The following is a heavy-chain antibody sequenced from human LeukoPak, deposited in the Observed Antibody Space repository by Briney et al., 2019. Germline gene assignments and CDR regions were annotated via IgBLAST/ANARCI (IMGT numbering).Heavy chain of an antibody. D-gene: IGHD5-24*01. CDR2: IYYSGST. CDR1: GGSISSGDYY. Sequence: SQTLSLTCTVSGGSISSGDYYWSWIRQPPGKGLEWIGYIYYSGSTYYNPSLKSRVTISVDTSKNQFSLKLSSVTAADTAVYYCARWVESTNYYYMDVWGKGTTVTVSS. J-gene: IGHJ6*03. CDR3: ARWVESTNYYYMDV. V-gene: IGHV4-30-4*08.